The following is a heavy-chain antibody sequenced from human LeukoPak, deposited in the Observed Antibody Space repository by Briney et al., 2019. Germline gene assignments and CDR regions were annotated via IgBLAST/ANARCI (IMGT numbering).Heavy chain of an antibody. V-gene: IGHV4-39*01. J-gene: IGHJ3*02. CDR2: IYYSGST. D-gene: IGHD2-2*01. Sequence: AGGSLRLSCSASGFTFSDYYMSWIRQPPGKGLEWIGSIYYSGSTYYNPSLKSRVTISVDTSKNQFSLKLSSVTAADTAVCYCARSRYCSSTSCYWGHDAFDIWGQGTMVTVSS. CDR3: ARSRYCSSTSCYWGHDAFDI. CDR1: GFTFSDYY.